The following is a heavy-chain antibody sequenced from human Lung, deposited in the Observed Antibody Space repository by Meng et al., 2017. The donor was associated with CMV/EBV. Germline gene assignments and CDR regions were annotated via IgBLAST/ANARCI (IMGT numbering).Heavy chain of an antibody. V-gene: IGHV3-23*01. J-gene: IGHJ4*02. CDR3: AKPGGWYYYDSSGYYYY. Sequence: CTFGGKPMRGVRQAPGKGLEWVSAISGSGGSTYYADSVKGRFTISGDNSKNTLYLQMNSLRAEDTAVYYCAKPGGWYYYDSSGYYYYWGQGTLVTVSS. CDR2: ISGSGGST. D-gene: IGHD3-22*01. CDR1: CTFGGKP.